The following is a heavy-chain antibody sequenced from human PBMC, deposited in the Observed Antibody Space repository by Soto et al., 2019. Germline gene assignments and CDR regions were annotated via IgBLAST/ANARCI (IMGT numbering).Heavy chain of an antibody. J-gene: IGHJ4*02. CDR1: GGSISSGGYY. CDR2: IYYSGST. V-gene: IGHV4-31*03. CDR3: AREKFGYCGGDCSNYFDY. Sequence: QVQLQESGPGLVKPSQTLSLTCTVSGGSISSGGYYWSWIRQHPGKGLEWIGYIYYSGSTYYNPALKSRVTISVDTSKNQFSLKLSSVTAADTAVYYCAREKFGYCGGDCSNYFDYWGQGTLVTVSS. D-gene: IGHD2-21*02.